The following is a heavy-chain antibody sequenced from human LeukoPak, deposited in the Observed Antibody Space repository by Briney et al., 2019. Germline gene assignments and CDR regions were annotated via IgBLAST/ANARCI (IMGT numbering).Heavy chain of an antibody. V-gene: IGHV1-69*04. D-gene: IGHD3-22*01. CDR3: ARGGKYYYDSSGYYALFL. CDR1: GGTFSSYA. J-gene: IGHJ4*02. CDR2: IIPILGIA. Sequence: ASVKVSCKASGGTFSSYAISWVRQAPGQGLEWMGRIIPILGIANYAQKFQGRVTITADKSTSTAYMELSSLRSEDTAVYYCARGGKYYYDSSGYYALFLWGQGTLVTVSS.